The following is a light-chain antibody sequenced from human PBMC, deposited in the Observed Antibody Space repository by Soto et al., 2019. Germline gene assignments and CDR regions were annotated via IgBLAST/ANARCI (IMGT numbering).Light chain of an antibody. J-gene: IGLJ1*01. CDR1: SSDVGGYNY. V-gene: IGLV2-14*01. CDR3: SSYTSSSTNV. CDR2: DVS. Sequence: QSVLTQPASVSGSPGQSITISCTGTSSDVGGYNYVSWYQQHPGKAPKLMIYDVSNRPSGVSNRFSGSKSGNTASLTISGLQAEDGADYYCSSYTSSSTNVFGTGTKVTVL.